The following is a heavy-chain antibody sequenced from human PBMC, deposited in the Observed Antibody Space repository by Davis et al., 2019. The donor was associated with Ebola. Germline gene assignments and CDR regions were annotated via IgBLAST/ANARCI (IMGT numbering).Heavy chain of an antibody. CDR2: INPNSGGT. D-gene: IGHD4-11*01. Sequence: ASVPVSCKASRYTFIGYYTHCVRQAPGQGLEWMGRINPNSGGTNYAQKFQGRVTMTRDTSISTAYMELSRLRSDDTAVYDCAASTSSPLVNDYLSLHQGPIGLPPGTLLQERLWG. CDR3: AASTSSPLVNDYLSLHQGPIGLPPGTLLQERL. J-gene: IGHJ6*01. V-gene: IGHV1-2*06. CDR1: RYTFIGYY.